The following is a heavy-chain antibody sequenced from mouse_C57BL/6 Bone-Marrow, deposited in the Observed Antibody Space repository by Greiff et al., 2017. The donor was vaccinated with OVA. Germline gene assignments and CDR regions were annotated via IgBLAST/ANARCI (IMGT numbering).Heavy chain of an antibody. CDR2: IYPGSGST. CDR3: ARPAQAFYYAMDY. V-gene: IGHV1-55*01. Sequence: QVQLQQPGAELVKPGASVKMSCKASGYTFTSYWITWVKQRPGQGLEWIGDIYPGSGSTNYNEKFKSKATLTVDTSSSTAYRQLSSLTSEDSAVYYCARPAQAFYYAMDYWGQGTSVTVSS. J-gene: IGHJ4*01. D-gene: IGHD3-2*02. CDR1: GYTFTSYW.